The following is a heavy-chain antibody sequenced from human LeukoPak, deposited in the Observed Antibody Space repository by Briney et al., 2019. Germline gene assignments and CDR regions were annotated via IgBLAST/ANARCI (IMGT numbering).Heavy chain of an antibody. J-gene: IGHJ4*02. CDR2: IIPIFGTA. CDR1: GGTFSSYA. D-gene: IGHD3-9*01. V-gene: IGHV1-69*13. CDR3: ARDGFDILTGYSPGGFDY. Sequence: SVKVSCKASGGTFSSYATSWVRQAPGQGLEWMGGIIPIFGTANYAQKFQGRVTITADESTSTAYMELSSLRSEDTAVYYCARDGFDILTGYSPGGFDYWGQGTLVTVSS.